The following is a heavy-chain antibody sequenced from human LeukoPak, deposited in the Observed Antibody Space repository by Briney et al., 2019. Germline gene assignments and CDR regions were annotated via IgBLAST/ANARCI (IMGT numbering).Heavy chain of an antibody. CDR3: AREYCSSTSCYIQAFDI. V-gene: IGHV1-2*02. CDR1: GYTFTGYY. CDR2: INSNSGGT. D-gene: IGHD2-2*02. J-gene: IGHJ3*02. Sequence: ASVKVSCKASGYTFTGYYMHWVRQAPGQGLERVGWINSNSGGTNYAQKFQGRVTMTRDTSISTAYMELSRLRSDDTAVYYCAREYCSSTSCYIQAFDIWGQGTMVTVSS.